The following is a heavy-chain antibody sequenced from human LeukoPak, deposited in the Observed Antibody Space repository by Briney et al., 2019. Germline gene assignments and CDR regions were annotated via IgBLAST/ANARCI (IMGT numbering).Heavy chain of an antibody. J-gene: IGHJ4*02. D-gene: IGHD3-22*01. Sequence: GRSLRLSCAASGFTFSSYGMHWVRQAPGKGLEWVAVISYGGSNKYYADSVKGRFTISRDNSKNTLYLQMNSLRAEDTAVYYCAKGDYYDSSGYYYDYWGQGTLVTVSS. V-gene: IGHV3-30*18. CDR3: AKGDYYDSSGYYYDY. CDR2: ISYGGSNK. CDR1: GFTFSSYG.